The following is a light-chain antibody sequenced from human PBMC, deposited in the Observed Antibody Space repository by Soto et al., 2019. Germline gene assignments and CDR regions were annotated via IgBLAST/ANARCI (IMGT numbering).Light chain of an antibody. CDR2: DAS. CDR3: QQYNSYRLT. CDR1: QSISSW. Sequence: DIQMTQSPSTLSASVGDRVTITCRASQSISSWLAWYQQKPGKAPKLLIYDASSLESGVPSRFSGSGSGTEFTLTISRLQPDDFATYYCQQYNSYRLTFGQGTKIEIK. J-gene: IGKJ2*01. V-gene: IGKV1-5*01.